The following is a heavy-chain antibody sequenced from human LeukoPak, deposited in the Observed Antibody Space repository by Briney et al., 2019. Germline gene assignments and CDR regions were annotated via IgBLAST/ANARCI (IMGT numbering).Heavy chain of an antibody. Sequence: SETLSLTCAVYGGSFSGYYWSWIRQPPGKGLEWIGEINHSGSTNYNPSLRSRVTISVDTSKNQFSLKLSSVTAADTAVYYCARVSVVYYGSGSYYHIGWFDPWGQGTLVTVSS. CDR1: GGSFSGYY. V-gene: IGHV4-34*01. CDR3: ARVSVVYYGSGSYYHIGWFDP. CDR2: INHSGST. J-gene: IGHJ5*02. D-gene: IGHD3-10*01.